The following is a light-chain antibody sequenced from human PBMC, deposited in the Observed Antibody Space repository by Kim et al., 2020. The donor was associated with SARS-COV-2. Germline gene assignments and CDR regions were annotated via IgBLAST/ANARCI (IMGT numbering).Light chain of an antibody. CDR2: RDS. V-gene: IGLV3-9*01. CDR1: NIGSKN. Sequence: SYELTQPLSVSVALGQTARITCGGNNIGSKNVHWYQQKPGQAPVLVSYRDSNRPSGIPERFSGSNSGNTATLTISRAQAGDEADYYCQVWDSSTAWVFGGGTQLTVL. CDR3: QVWDSSTAWV. J-gene: IGLJ3*02.